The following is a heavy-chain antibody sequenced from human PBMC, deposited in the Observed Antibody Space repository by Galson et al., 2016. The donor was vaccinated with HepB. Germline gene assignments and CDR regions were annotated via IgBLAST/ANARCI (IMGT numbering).Heavy chain of an antibody. Sequence: SLRLSCAASGFIFNSYSMNWVRQAPGKGLEWISYISSSSNSMYYADSVKGRFTISRDNAKNSLYLQMNSLRGEDTAVYYCVKGAGTIDYWGQGTLVTVSS. D-gene: IGHD6-19*01. CDR3: VKGAGTIDY. CDR2: ISSSSNSM. J-gene: IGHJ4*02. CDR1: GFIFNSYS. V-gene: IGHV3-48*01.